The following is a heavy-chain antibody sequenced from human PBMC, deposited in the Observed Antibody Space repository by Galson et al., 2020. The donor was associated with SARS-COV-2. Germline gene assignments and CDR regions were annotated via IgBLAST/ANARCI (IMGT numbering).Heavy chain of an antibody. D-gene: IGHD2-2*01. J-gene: IGHJ1*01. CDR2: IYYSGST. Sequence: SETLSLTCTVSGGSISSYYWSWIRQPPGKGLEWIGYIYYSGSTNYNPSLKSRVTIPVDTSKNQFSLKLSSVTAADTAVYYCARHDRVVVVPAATEPEYFQHWGQGTLVTVSS. CDR1: GGSISSYY. V-gene: IGHV4-59*08. CDR3: ARHDRVVVVPAATEPEYFQH.